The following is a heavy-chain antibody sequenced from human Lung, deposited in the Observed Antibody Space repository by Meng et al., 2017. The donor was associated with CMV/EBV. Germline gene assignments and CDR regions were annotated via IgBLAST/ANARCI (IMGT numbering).Heavy chain of an antibody. Sequence: QVQLVESGGGLVKPGGSLRLSCAASGFASSDYYMSWMRQAPGKGLEWVSYISSSSSYTNYADSVKGRFTISRDNAKNSLYLQMNSLRAEDTAVYYCARSGHYYDSSGYYSPTGLFDYWGQGTLVTVSS. D-gene: IGHD3-22*01. J-gene: IGHJ4*02. CDR2: ISSSSSYT. CDR1: GFASSDYY. CDR3: ARSGHYYDSSGYYSPTGLFDY. V-gene: IGHV3-11*05.